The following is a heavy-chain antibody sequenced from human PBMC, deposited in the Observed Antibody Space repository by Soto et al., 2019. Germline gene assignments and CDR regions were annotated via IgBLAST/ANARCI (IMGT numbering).Heavy chain of an antibody. CDR2: INHSGST. J-gene: IGHJ6*02. CDR3: ARPDMDFWSGYYRYYYGMDV. CDR1: GGSFSGYY. Sequence: LSLTCAVYGGSFSGYYWSWIRQPPGKGLEWIGEINHSGSTNYNPSLKSRVTISVDTSKNQFSLKLSSVTAADTAVYYCARPDMDFWSGYYRYYYGMDVWGQGTTVTVSS. V-gene: IGHV4-34*01. D-gene: IGHD3-3*01.